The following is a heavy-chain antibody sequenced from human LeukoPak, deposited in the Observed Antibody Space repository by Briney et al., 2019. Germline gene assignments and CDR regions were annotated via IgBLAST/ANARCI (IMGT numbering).Heavy chain of an antibody. V-gene: IGHV3-33*01. CDR1: GFTFSSYG. CDR3: ARDRPSLGYCSSTSCSKPDAFDI. Sequence: GGSLRLSCAPYGFTFSSYGMHWVRQAPGTGLEWVAVIWYDGSNKYYTDSVKGRFTISRDNSKNTLYLQMNSLRAEDTAVYYCARDRPSLGYCSSTSCSKPDAFDIWGQGTMVTVSS. D-gene: IGHD2-2*01. J-gene: IGHJ3*02. CDR2: IWYDGSNK.